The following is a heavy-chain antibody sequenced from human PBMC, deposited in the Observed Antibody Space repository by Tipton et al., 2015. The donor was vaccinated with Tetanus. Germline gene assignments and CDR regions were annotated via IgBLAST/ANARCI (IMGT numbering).Heavy chain of an antibody. D-gene: IGHD5-18*01. V-gene: IGHV3-9*01. CDR2: ISWNSGSI. CDR1: GFTFDDYA. CDR3: AKVDTDYYYYGMDV. Sequence: SLRLSCAASGFTFDDYAMHWVRQAPGKGLEWVSGISWNSGSIGYADSVKGRFTISRDNAKNSLYLQMNSLRAEDTALYYCAKVDTDYYYYGMDVWGQGTTVTVSS. J-gene: IGHJ6*02.